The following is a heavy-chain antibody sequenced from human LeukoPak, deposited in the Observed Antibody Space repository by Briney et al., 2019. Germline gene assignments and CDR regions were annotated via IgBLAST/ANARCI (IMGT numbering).Heavy chain of an antibody. V-gene: IGHV1-69*13. CDR1: GGTFSSYA. Sequence: SVKVSCKASGGTFSSYAISWVRQAPGQGLEWVGGIIPIFGTANYAQKFQGRVTITADESTSTAYMELSSLRSEDTAVYYCARGPAPSYDFWSGEPDDYWGQGTLVTVSS. CDR3: ARGPAPSYDFWSGEPDDY. D-gene: IGHD3-3*01. J-gene: IGHJ4*02. CDR2: IIPIFGTA.